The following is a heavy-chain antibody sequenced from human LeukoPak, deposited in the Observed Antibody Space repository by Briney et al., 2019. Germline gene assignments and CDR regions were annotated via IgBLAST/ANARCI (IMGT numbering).Heavy chain of an antibody. CDR3: ARLGYIVVVPAAMDAFDI. CDR2: INPNSGGT. CDR1: GYTFTGYY. V-gene: IGHV1-2*02. Sequence: ASVKVSCKASGYTFTGYYMHWVRQAPGQGLEWMGWINPNSGGTNYAQKFQGRVTMTRDTSISTAYMELSRLRSDDTAVYYCARLGYIVVVPAAMDAFDIWGQGTMVTVSS. J-gene: IGHJ3*02. D-gene: IGHD2-2*01.